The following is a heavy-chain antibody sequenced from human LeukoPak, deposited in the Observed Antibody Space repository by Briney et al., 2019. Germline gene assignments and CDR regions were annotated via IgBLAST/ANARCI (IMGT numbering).Heavy chain of an antibody. CDR2: IKQDGSEK. Sequence: GGSLRLSCAASGFTFTNYWKSWVRQAPGKGLELVANIKQDGSEKYYVDSVKGRFTISRDNAKNSLYLQMNSLRAEDTAVYYCARDRRLLRFFDYWGQGTLVTVSS. D-gene: IGHD3-22*01. V-gene: IGHV3-7*01. J-gene: IGHJ4*02. CDR3: ARDRRLLRFFDY. CDR1: GFTFTNYW.